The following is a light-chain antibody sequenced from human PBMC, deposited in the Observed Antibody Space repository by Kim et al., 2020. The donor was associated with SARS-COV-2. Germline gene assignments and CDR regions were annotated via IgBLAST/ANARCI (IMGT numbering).Light chain of an antibody. Sequence: LSPGERATLSCRASQSVSSYLAWYQQKPGQAPRLLIYEASNRATGIPARFSGSGSGTDFTLTISSLEPEDFAIYYCQHRRNWPLTFGGGTKVDSK. J-gene: IGKJ4*01. V-gene: IGKV3-11*01. CDR1: QSVSSY. CDR2: EAS. CDR3: QHRRNWPLT.